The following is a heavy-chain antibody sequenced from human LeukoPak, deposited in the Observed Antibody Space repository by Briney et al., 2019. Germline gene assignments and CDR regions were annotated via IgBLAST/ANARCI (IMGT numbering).Heavy chain of an antibody. CDR3: ARDLRGGYGP. CDR2: ISSVSNAM. V-gene: IGHV3-48*04. J-gene: IGHJ3*01. D-gene: IGHD2-15*01. Sequence: GGSLRLSCAASGFTFNTFSMNWVRQAPGKGLEWVSYISSVSNAMYYADSVKGRFTISRDNAKNSLCLQMNSLRAEDTAMYYCARDLRGGYGPWGQGTMVTVSS. CDR1: GFTFNTFS.